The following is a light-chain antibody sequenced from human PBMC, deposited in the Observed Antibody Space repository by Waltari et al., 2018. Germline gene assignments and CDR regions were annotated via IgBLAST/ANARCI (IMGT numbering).Light chain of an antibody. Sequence: DIQMTQSPSSLSASIGDRVTITCRASENIGSYLNWYQQKTGEAPKLLIYATSTLQTEVQSRFSGSGSRTDFTLTISSLQPEDFATYYCQHTFETPYSFGQGTKLESK. CDR2: ATS. CDR1: ENIGSY. J-gene: IGKJ2*01. V-gene: IGKV1-39*01. CDR3: QHTFETPYS.